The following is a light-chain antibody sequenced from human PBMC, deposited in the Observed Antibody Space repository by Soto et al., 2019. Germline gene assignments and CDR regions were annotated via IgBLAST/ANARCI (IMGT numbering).Light chain of an antibody. Sequence: QPVLTQPASVSGSPGQSIAISCTGTSSDVGGYNYVSWYQLHPDKAPKLIIYDVSNRPSGVSNRFSGSKSGNTASLTISGLQPEDEADYYCSSYTSSITRVFGTGTKLTVL. V-gene: IGLV2-14*01. CDR2: DVS. J-gene: IGLJ1*01. CDR1: SSDVGGYNY. CDR3: SSYTSSITRV.